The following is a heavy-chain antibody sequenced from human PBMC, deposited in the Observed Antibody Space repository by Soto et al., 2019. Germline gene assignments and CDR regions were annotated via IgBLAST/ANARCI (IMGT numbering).Heavy chain of an antibody. V-gene: IGHV3-74*01. CDR1: GFTFRSYW. CDR2: ISGDGSST. J-gene: IGHJ3*01. CDR3: ARSLPGTYGAFDL. D-gene: IGHD1-7*01. Sequence: GGSLRLSCAASGFTFRSYWMHWVRQSPGKGLVWVSRISGDGSSTNYADSVKGRFTISRDNAKNTVYLQIDSLRAEDTAVYYCARSLPGTYGAFDLWGQGTMVTVSS.